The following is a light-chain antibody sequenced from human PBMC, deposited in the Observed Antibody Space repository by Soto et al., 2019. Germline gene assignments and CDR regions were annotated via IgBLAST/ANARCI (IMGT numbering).Light chain of an antibody. V-gene: IGLV1-51*02. CDR1: NSNFGNNY. J-gene: IGLJ3*02. Sequence: QSALTQPPSVSAAPGQQVTISCSGSNSNFGNNYVYWFQQLPGTAPKLLIYENNKRPSAIPDRFSGSKSGTSATLGITGLQTGDEADYYCGTWDSSLSVWVFGGGTKLTVL. CDR2: ENN. CDR3: GTWDSSLSVWV.